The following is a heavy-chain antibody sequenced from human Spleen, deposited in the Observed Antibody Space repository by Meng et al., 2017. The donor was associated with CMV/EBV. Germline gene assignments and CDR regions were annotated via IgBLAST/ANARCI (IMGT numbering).Heavy chain of an antibody. CDR3: AKISRGEFDY. CDR2: IYYSGST. Sequence: QEQCHESGPGLLNPSVTLSLTCTVSGGSISSSSYYWGWIRQPPGKGLEWIGSIYYSGSTYYNPSLKSRVTISVDTSKNQFSLKLSSVTAADTAVYYCAKISRGEFDYWGQGTLVTVFS. D-gene: IGHD2-2*01. J-gene: IGHJ4*02. CDR1: GGSISSSSYY. V-gene: IGHV4-39*07.